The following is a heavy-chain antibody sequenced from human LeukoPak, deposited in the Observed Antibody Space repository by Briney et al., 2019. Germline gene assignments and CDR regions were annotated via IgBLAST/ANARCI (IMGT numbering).Heavy chain of an antibody. CDR1: GYTFTSYD. J-gene: IGHJ6*03. D-gene: IGHD3-3*01. Sequence: ASVKVSCKASGYTFTSYDINWVRQATGQGLEWMGWMNPNSGNTGYAQKFQGRVTITRNTSISTAYMELSSLRSEDTAVYYCTRASSTIFGVGYYYYMDVWGKGTTVTVSS. V-gene: IGHV1-8*03. CDR3: TRASSTIFGVGYYYYMDV. CDR2: MNPNSGNT.